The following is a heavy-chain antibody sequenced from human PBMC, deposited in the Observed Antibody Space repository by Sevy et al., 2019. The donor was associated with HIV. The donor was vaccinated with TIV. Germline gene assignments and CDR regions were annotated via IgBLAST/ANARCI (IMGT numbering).Heavy chain of an antibody. D-gene: IGHD1-26*01. CDR1: GFTFSSYA. CDR2: LGDSGAAT. V-gene: IGHV3-23*01. Sequence: GGSLRLSCSASGFTFSSYAMSWVRQSPGKGLKWVSALGDSGAATYYAVSVKGRFTISRDNSKNTVYLHLSSLRAEDTAVYYCARVVGALPGYYYGMDVWGQGTTVTVSS. CDR3: ARVVGALPGYYYGMDV. J-gene: IGHJ6*02.